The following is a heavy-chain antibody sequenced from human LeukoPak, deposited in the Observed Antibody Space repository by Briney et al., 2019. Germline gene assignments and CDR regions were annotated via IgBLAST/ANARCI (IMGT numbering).Heavy chain of an antibody. J-gene: IGHJ6*03. CDR3: AKVQYSSGWVLYYYYYMDV. CDR2: LRYDGSNK. Sequence: PGGSLRLLCGASGFTFSSYCMHWVRQAPGQGLEGVAFLRYDGSNKYYADSVKGRFTISRDNSKNTLYLQMNSLRAEDTAVYYCAKVQYSSGWVLYYYYYMDVWGKGTTVTVSS. D-gene: IGHD6-19*01. V-gene: IGHV3-30*02. CDR1: GFTFSSYC.